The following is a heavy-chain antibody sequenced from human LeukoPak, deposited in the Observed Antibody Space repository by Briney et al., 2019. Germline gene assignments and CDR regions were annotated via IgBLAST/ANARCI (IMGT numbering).Heavy chain of an antibody. J-gene: IGHJ2*01. CDR1: GFIFSTYS. D-gene: IGHD4-17*01. CDR2: ISSSSSYI. CDR3: ARGATVTTDWYFDI. Sequence: GGSLRLSCAASGFIFSTYSMNWVRQAPGKGLEWVSSISSSSSYIYYADSLKGRFTISRDNAKNSLYLQMNSLRAEDTAMYYCARGATVTTDWYFDIWGRGTLVTVSS. V-gene: IGHV3-21*01.